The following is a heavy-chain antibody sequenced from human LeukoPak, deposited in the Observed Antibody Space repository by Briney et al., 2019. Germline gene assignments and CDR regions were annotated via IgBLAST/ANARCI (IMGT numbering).Heavy chain of an antibody. CDR3: ARAVYRMSGTGAPFDY. J-gene: IGHJ4*02. Sequence: GGSLRLSCPVSGFTFSSYAMSWVRQTPGRGLEWVSVISTSGESAYYADSVKGRFTISRDNSKNTLYLQMNSLRAEDTAVYYCARAVYRMSGTGAPFDYWGQGTLVTVSS. V-gene: IGHV3-23*01. CDR1: GFTFSSYA. CDR2: ISTSGESA. D-gene: IGHD3-3*01.